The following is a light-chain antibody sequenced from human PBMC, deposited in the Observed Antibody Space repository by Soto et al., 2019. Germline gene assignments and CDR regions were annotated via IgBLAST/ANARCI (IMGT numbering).Light chain of an antibody. V-gene: IGLV2-23*02. CDR1: SSDIGRYNL. Sequence: QSVLTQPASVSGSPGQSITISCTGTSSDIGRYNLGSWYQQHPGKAPKLLISEVSKRPSGISDRFSGSKSGNTASLTISGLQAEDEADYYCCSYAESSTGVSGTGTKVTVL. CDR2: EVS. J-gene: IGLJ1*01. CDR3: CSYAESSTGV.